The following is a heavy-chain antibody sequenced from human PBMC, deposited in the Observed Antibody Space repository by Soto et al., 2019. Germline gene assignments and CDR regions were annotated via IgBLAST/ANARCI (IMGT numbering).Heavy chain of an antibody. V-gene: IGHV3-23*01. D-gene: IGHD6-13*01. J-gene: IGHJ4*02. CDR2: ISGSGGST. CDR3: AKDQGSSWYEIDY. Sequence: EVQLLESGGGLVQPGGSLRLSCAASGFTFSNYAVTWVRQAPGKGLEWVSTISGSGGSTYYAASVKGRFTVSRDNSKKTLYLEMSILRAEDTAVYYCAKDQGSSWYEIDYWGQGTLVTVSS. CDR1: GFTFSNYA.